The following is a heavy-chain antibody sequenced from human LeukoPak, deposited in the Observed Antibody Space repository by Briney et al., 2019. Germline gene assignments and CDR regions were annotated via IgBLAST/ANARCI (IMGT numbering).Heavy chain of an antibody. D-gene: IGHD3-16*01. V-gene: IGHV3-53*01. Sequence: GGSLRLSCAASGFTVSSNYMSWVRQAPGKGLEWVSVIYSGGSTYYADSVKGRFTISRDESKNTLYLQMSSLRAEDTAVYYCAKDATIQGEYFDYWGQGTLATVSS. CDR2: IYSGGST. J-gene: IGHJ4*02. CDR1: GFTVSSNY. CDR3: AKDATIQGEYFDY.